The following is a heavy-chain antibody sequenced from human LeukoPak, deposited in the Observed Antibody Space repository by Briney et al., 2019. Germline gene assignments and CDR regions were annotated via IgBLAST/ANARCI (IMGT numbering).Heavy chain of an antibody. CDR1: GYTFTGYY. D-gene: IGHD6-19*01. J-gene: IGHJ4*02. CDR2: INPNSGGT. CDR3: ARGPPQQWLAPNFDY. Sequence: ASVKVSCKASGYTFTGYYMHWVRQAPGQGLEWMGWINPNSGGTNYAQKFQGRVTMTRDTSISTAYMELSRLRSDDTAVYYCARGPPQQWLAPNFDYWGQGTLVTVSS. V-gene: IGHV1-2*02.